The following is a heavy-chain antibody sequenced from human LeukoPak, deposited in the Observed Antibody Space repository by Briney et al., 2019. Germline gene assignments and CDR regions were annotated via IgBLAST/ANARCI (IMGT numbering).Heavy chain of an antibody. D-gene: IGHD1-26*01. J-gene: IGHJ4*02. CDR2: ITHSGST. CDR3: ARRIVGANALDY. Sequence: SETLSLTCAVYGGSFSGYYWSWIRQPPGKGLEWIGEITHSGSTNYNPSLKSRVTISVDTSKNQFSLKLSSVTAADTAVYYCARRIVGANALDYWGQGTLVTVSS. CDR1: GGSFSGYY. V-gene: IGHV4-34*01.